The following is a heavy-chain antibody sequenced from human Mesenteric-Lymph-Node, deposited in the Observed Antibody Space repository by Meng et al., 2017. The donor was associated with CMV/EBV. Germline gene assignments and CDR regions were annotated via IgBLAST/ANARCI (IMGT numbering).Heavy chain of an antibody. V-gene: IGHV1-2*02. Sequence: ASVKVSCKASGYTFTGYYMHWVRQAPGQGLEWMGWINPNSGGTNYAQKFQGRVTMTRDTSISTAYMELSRLRSDDTAMYFCARDSQQWLPLNWFDPWGQGTLVTVSS. J-gene: IGHJ5*02. CDR3: ARDSQQWLPLNWFDP. CDR1: GYTFTGYY. D-gene: IGHD6-19*01. CDR2: INPNSGGT.